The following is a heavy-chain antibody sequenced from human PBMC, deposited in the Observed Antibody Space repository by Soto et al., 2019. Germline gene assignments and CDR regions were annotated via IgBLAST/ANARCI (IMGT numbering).Heavy chain of an antibody. D-gene: IGHD2-15*01. V-gene: IGHV3-23*01. CDR1: GFTFSSFA. Sequence: EVQLLESGGGLVQPGGSLRLSCAASGFTFSSFAMTWVRQAPGKGLEWVSVISGSGDTSYYGDSMKGRFIISRDNSQDTLYLQMNSLRAEDTAIYYCAKDATFGNRGVLGYWGQGTLVTVSS. CDR3: AKDATFGNRGVLGY. J-gene: IGHJ4*02. CDR2: ISGSGDTS.